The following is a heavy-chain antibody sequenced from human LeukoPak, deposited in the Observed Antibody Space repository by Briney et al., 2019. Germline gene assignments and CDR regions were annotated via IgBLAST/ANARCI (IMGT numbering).Heavy chain of an antibody. CDR1: GYTFINYG. CDR3: ARDVIGVRLTVDY. Sequence: ASVEVSCKASGYTFINYGISWVRQAPGQGLEWMGWISTYNGNTNYAEDFQGRVTMTTDTSTSTGYMEVRSLRFGDTAVYYCARDVIGVRLTVDYWGQGTPVTVSS. CDR2: ISTYNGNT. J-gene: IGHJ4*02. V-gene: IGHV1-18*01. D-gene: IGHD2/OR15-2a*01.